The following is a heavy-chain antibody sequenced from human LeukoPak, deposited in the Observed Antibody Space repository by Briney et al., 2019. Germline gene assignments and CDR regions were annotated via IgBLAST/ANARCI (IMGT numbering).Heavy chain of an antibody. Sequence: ASVTVSFTASGYTFSVTGWYLYWLRQAQGQGLECMGWIYPYTGATHYAQKFQGRVAMTRDTSISTAYTELSRLRPDDTAVYYCARDGPAQMVDFDYWGQGTLVTVSS. CDR2: IYPYTGAT. V-gene: IGHV1-2*02. CDR3: ARDGPAQMVDFDY. D-gene: IGHD3-10*01. CDR1: GYTFSVTGWY. J-gene: IGHJ4*02.